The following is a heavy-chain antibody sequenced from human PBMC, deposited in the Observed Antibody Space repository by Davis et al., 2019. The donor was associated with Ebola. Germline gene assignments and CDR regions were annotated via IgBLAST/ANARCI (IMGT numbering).Heavy chain of an antibody. CDR3: ARVGTRGEVATKHFDY. CDR1: GFTFSSYA. D-gene: IGHD5-12*01. CDR2: ISGSGGST. Sequence: GESLKISCAASGFTFSSYAMSWVRQAPGKGLEWVSAISGSGGSTYYADSVKGRFTISRDNSKNTLYLQMNSLRAEDTAVYYCARVGTRGEVATKHFDYWGQGTLVTVSS. J-gene: IGHJ4*02. V-gene: IGHV3-23*01.